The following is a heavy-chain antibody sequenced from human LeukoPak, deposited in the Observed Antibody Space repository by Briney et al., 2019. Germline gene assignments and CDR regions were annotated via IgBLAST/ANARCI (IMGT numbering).Heavy chain of an antibody. V-gene: IGHV4-59*08. CDR2: IYYSGST. J-gene: IGHJ6*02. Sequence: PESPSLTRTLAGGSIISDYRSWIRQPPGEGRGWVGYIYYSGSTNYNPSPKSRVPISVDTSNTQFSLKLTSVTDADTAVYYCARRYHITEWELPWGGYYYRMDVWGQGTTVTVSS. D-gene: IGHD1-26*01. CDR3: ARRYHITEWELPWGGYYYRMDV. CDR1: GGSIISDY.